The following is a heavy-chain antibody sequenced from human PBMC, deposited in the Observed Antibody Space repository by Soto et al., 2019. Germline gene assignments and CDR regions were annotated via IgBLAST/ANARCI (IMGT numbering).Heavy chain of an antibody. CDR3: ARDAQAGIVVVTPELPAARRSSDYNDY. CDR1: GYTFTSYG. D-gene: IGHD3-22*01. J-gene: IGHJ4*02. CDR2: ISAYNGNT. V-gene: IGHV1-18*01. Sequence: GASVKVSCKASGYTFTSYGISWVRQAPGQGLEWMGWISAYNGNTNYAQKLKGRVTMTTDTSTSTAYMELRSLRSDDTAVYYCARDAQAGIVVVTPELPAARRSSDYNDYWGQGTLVTVSS.